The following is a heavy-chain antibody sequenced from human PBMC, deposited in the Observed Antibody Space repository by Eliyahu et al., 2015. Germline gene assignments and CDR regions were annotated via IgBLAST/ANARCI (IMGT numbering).Heavy chain of an antibody. CDR2: ISSDGGST. Sequence: EMQLVESGGGLVQPGGSLRLSCAASGFTFSXHDMYWVRQAPGKGLEYVSAISSDGGSTYYADSVKGRFTISRDNSMNTLYLQMGSLRAEDMGVYYCARGFSSVAYWGQGTLVIVSS. V-gene: IGHV3-64*07. D-gene: IGHD6-25*01. CDR1: GFTFSXHD. CDR3: ARGFSSVAY. J-gene: IGHJ4*02.